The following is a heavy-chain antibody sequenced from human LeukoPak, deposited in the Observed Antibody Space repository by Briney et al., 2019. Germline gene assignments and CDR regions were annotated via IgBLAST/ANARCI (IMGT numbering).Heavy chain of an antibody. CDR2: ISGSGGST. J-gene: IGHJ4*02. CDR1: GFTFSSYA. D-gene: IGHD2-15*01. Sequence: PGGSLRLSCAASGFTFSSYAMSWVRQAPGKGLEWVSAISGSGGSTYYADSVKGRFTISRDNSKNTLYLQMNSLRAEDTAVYYCANMVVAATLLDYWGQGTLVTVSS. V-gene: IGHV3-23*01. CDR3: ANMVVAATLLDY.